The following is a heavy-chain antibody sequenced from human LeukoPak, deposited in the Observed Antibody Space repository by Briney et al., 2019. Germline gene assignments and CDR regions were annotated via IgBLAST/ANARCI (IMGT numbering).Heavy chain of an antibody. CDR2: IRGDGSMT. CDR1: EFTFSAYL. D-gene: IGHD6-25*01. V-gene: IGHV3-74*01. J-gene: IGHJ4*02. CDR3: ARENLAAAADY. Sequence: PGGSLRLSCAASEFTFSAYLMHWVRQAPGKGLVWVSRIRGDGSMTNYADSVKGRFTISRDNAKNTLYLQMNSLRLEDTAVYYCARENLAAAADYWGQGTVVTVSS.